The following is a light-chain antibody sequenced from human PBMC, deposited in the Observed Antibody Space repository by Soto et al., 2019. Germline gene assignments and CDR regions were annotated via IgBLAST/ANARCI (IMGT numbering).Light chain of an antibody. CDR3: CSYAGTYTVV. CDR1: SSDVGGYNY. CDR2: EVS. J-gene: IGLJ3*02. Sequence: QSVLTQPASVSGSPGQSITISCTGTSSDVGGYNYVSWYQQHPGKAPKLIIYEVSNRPSGVPDRFSGSKSGNTASLTISGLQAEDEADYYCCSYAGTYTVVFGGGTKLTVL. V-gene: IGLV2-11*01.